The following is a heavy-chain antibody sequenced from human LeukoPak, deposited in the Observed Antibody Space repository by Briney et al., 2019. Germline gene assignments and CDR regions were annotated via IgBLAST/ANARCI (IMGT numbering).Heavy chain of an antibody. D-gene: IGHD3-22*01. CDR1: GFTFNYYW. CDR3: ARDEHRYYSESTGRFDY. CDR2: IKLDGSEK. V-gene: IGHV3-7*04. Sequence: PGGSLRLSCAASGFTFNYYWMSWVRQAPGKGLEWVANIKLDGSEKYYVGPVRGRFTISRDNAKDSLFLQLNSLRDENTADYYCARDEHRYYSESTGRFDYWGQGTLVTVSS. J-gene: IGHJ4*02.